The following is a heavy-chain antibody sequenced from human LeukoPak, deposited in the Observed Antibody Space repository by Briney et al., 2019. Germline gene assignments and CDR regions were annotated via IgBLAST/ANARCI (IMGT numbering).Heavy chain of an antibody. CDR3: ARDLRGDYSYYYYGMDV. D-gene: IGHD4-11*01. CDR2: IYHSGST. Sequence: PSGTLSLTCAVSGGSISSSNWWSWARQPPGKGLEWIGEIYHSGSTNYNPSLKSRVTISVDKSKNQFSLKLSSVTAADTAVYYCARDLRGDYSYYYYGMDVWGQGTTVTVSS. J-gene: IGHJ6*02. CDR1: GGSISSSNW. V-gene: IGHV4-4*02.